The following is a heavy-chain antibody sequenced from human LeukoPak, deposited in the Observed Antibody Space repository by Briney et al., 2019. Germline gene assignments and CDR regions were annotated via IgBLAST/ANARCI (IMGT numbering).Heavy chain of an antibody. J-gene: IGHJ3*02. CDR2: ISSSGSTV. CDR1: GFTFSSYE. Sequence: PGGSLRLSCAASGFTFSSYEMNWVRQAPGKGLEWVSYISSSGSTVYYADSVKGRFTISRDNAKNSLYLQMNSLRAEDTAVYYCARAGGWFGDYAFDIWGQGTMVTVSS. D-gene: IGHD3-10*01. CDR3: ARAGGWFGDYAFDI. V-gene: IGHV3-48*03.